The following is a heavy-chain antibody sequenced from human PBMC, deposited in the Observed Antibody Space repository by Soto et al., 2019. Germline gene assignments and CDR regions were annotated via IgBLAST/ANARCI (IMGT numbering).Heavy chain of an antibody. V-gene: IGHV3-9*01. CDR3: AKDNFGPYYYYYMDV. J-gene: IGHJ6*03. D-gene: IGHD3-10*01. CDR2: ISWNSGSI. Sequence: PGGSLRLSCAASGFTFSSYGMHWVRQAPGKGLEWVSGISWNSGSIGYADSVKGRFTISRDNAKNSLYLQMNSLRAEDTALYYCAKDNFGPYYYYYMDVWGKGTTVTVSS. CDR1: GFTFSSYG.